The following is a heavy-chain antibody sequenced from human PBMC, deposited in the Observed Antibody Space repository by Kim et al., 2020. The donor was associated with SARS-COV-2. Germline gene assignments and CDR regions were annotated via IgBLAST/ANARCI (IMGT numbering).Heavy chain of an antibody. Sequence: QGRVTITADESTSTAYMELSSLRSEDTAVYYCAQRGDYYDSSGYYSYFDYWGQGTLVTVSS. CDR3: AQRGDYYDSSGYYSYFDY. J-gene: IGHJ4*02. V-gene: IGHV1-69*01. D-gene: IGHD3-22*01.